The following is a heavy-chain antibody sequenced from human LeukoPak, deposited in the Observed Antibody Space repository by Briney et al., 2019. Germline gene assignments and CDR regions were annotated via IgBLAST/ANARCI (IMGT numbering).Heavy chain of an antibody. CDR1: GYTFTSYG. CDR2: ISAYNGNT. D-gene: IGHD3-22*01. Sequence: GASVKVSCKASGYTFTSYGISWVRQAPGQGLEWMGWISAYNGNTNYAQKLQGRVTVTTDTSTSTAYMELRSLRSDDTAAYYCARDYYDSSGYYSTDYWGQGTLVTVSS. J-gene: IGHJ4*02. CDR3: ARDYYDSSGYYSTDY. V-gene: IGHV1-18*01.